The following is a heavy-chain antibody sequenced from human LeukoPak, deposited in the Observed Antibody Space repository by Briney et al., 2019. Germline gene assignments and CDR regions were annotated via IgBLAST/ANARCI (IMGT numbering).Heavy chain of an antibody. CDR2: VYYSGST. CDR1: GGSISSTNYY. V-gene: IGHV4-39*01. CDR3: ARLYHDSRGYYWFDP. D-gene: IGHD3-22*01. Sequence: SETLSLTCTVSGGSISSTNYYWGWIRQPPGRGLEWTGSVYYSGSTYSNPSLKSRVTVSVDTSKSQFSLKLTSVTAADTAVYYCARLYHDSRGYYWFDPWGQGTLVTVSS. J-gene: IGHJ5*02.